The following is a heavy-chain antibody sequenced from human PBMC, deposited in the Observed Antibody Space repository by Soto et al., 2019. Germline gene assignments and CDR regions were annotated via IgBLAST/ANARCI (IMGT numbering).Heavy chain of an antibody. V-gene: IGHV1-8*01. D-gene: IGHD4-17*01. CDR3: ARLQQYYGGKPGDAFDI. CDR1: GYTFTSYD. CDR2: MNPNSGNT. Sequence: VASVKVFCKASGYTFTSYDINWVRQATGQGLEWMGWMNPNSGNTGYAQKFQGRVTMTRNTSISTAYMELSSLRSEDTAVYYCARLQQYYGGKPGDAFDIWGQGTMVTVSS. J-gene: IGHJ3*02.